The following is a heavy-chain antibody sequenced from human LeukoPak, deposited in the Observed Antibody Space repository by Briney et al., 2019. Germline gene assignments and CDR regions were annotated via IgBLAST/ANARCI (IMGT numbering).Heavy chain of an antibody. Sequence: GASVKVSCKVSGYTLTELSMHWVRQAPGKGLEWMGGFDPEDGETIYAQKFQGRVTMTEDTSTDTAYMELSSLRSEDTAVYYCATEVTMVRGVIESDYWGQGTLVTVSS. CDR3: ATEVTMVRGVIESDY. CDR1: GYTLTELS. CDR2: FDPEDGET. J-gene: IGHJ4*02. D-gene: IGHD3-10*01. V-gene: IGHV1-24*01.